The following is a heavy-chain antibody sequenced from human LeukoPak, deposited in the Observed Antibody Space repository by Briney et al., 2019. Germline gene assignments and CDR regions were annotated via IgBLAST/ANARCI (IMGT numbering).Heavy chain of an antibody. Sequence: ASVKVSCKASGYTFTSYGINWVRQAPGQGLEWMGWINPNSGGTNYAQKFQGRVTMTRDTSISTAYMELSRLRSDDTAVYYCAREGDYGDYPYYYYMDVWGKGTTVTVSS. D-gene: IGHD4-17*01. CDR1: GYTFTSYG. V-gene: IGHV1-2*02. CDR3: AREGDYGDYPYYYYMDV. CDR2: INPNSGGT. J-gene: IGHJ6*03.